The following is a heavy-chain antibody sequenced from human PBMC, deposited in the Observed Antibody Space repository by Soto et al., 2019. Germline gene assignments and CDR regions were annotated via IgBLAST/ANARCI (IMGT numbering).Heavy chain of an antibody. V-gene: IGHV3-23*01. D-gene: IGHD2-2*01. CDR1: GFTFSNYP. CDR2: TSGSGGST. Sequence: EVQLLESGGGFVEPGWSLRLSCAASGFTFSNYPMTWVRQAPGKGLEWVSGTSGSGGSTYYADSVKGRFTISRDNSKNTLYLQMNSLRAEDTAVYYCAKEQTHSQADTSSIFDYWGQGTLVTVSS. CDR3: AKEQTHSQADTSSIFDY. J-gene: IGHJ4*02.